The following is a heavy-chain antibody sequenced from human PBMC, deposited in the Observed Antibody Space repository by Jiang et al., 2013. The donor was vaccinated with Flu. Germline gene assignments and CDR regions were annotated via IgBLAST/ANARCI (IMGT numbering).Heavy chain of an antibody. CDR2: VHSSGST. V-gene: IGHV4-59*13. Sequence: GPGLVKPSETLSLTCTVSGGSISSYYWTRIRQPPGKGLEWIGFVHSSGSTQYSPSLKSRVSLSLDTSKNQVSLKLSSVTSADTAVYYCARFCSGGGCPDYWGQGALVTVSS. J-gene: IGHJ4*02. CDR3: ARFCSGGGCPDY. CDR1: GGSISSYY. D-gene: IGHD2-15*01.